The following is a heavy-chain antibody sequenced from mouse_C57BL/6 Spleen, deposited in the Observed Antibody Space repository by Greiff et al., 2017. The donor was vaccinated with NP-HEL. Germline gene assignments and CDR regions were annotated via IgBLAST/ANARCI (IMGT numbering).Heavy chain of an antibody. D-gene: IGHD1-1*01. CDR3: ARGYYGSSLYGYFDV. CDR2: ISSGGSYT. CDR1: GFTFSSYG. Sequence: EVKLQESGGDLVKPGGSLKLSCAASGFTFSSYGMSWVRQTPDKRLEWVATISSGGSYTYYPDSVKGRFTISRDNAKNTLFLQMTSLRSEDTAMYYCARGYYGSSLYGYFDVWGTGTTVTVSS. V-gene: IGHV5-6*01. J-gene: IGHJ1*03.